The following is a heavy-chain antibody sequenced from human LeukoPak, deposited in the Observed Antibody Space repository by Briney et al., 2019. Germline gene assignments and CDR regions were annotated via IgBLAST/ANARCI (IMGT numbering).Heavy chain of an antibody. D-gene: IGHD2-15*01. V-gene: IGHV1-18*01. Sequence: ASVKASCKASGYTFSSYGISWVRQAPGQGLEWLGYISAYNSNTNYAQKVQGRITMTTDTSTSTAYMEMRSLRSDDTAVYYCARDCSGSSCYWIHWGQGTLVTVSS. CDR1: GYTFSSYG. CDR3: ARDCSGSSCYWIH. J-gene: IGHJ4*02. CDR2: ISAYNSNT.